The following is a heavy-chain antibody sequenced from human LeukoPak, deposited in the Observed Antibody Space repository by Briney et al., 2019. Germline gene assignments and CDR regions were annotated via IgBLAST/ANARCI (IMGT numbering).Heavy chain of an antibody. CDR3: AKDGMSGCSGGSCYILSFDY. CDR2: ISRSGGST. V-gene: IGHV3-23*01. CDR1: GFTFSSYA. D-gene: IGHD2-15*01. Sequence: GGSLRLSCAASGFTFSSYAMSWVRQAPGKGLEWVSAISRSGGSTYYADSVKGRFTISRDNSKNTLYLQMNSLRAEDTGVYYCAKDGMSGCSGGSCYILSFDYWGQGTLVTV. J-gene: IGHJ4*02.